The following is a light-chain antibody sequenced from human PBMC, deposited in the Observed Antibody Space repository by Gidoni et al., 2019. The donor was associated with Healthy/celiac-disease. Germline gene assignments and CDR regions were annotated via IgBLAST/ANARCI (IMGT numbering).Light chain of an antibody. CDR1: QSISSW. Sequence: DIQMTQSPSTLSASVGDRVTITCRASQSISSWFAWYQQKPGNAPKLLIYKASSLESGVPSRFSGSGSGTEFTLTISSLQPDDFATYYCQQYNSYSPTFXXXTKVEIK. CDR2: KAS. J-gene: IGKJ1*01. CDR3: QQYNSYSPT. V-gene: IGKV1-5*03.